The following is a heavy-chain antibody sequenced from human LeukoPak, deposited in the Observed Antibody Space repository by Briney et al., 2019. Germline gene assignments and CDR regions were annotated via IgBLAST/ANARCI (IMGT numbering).Heavy chain of an antibody. V-gene: IGHV1-69*13. D-gene: IGHD3-10*01. CDR1: GGTFSSYA. CDR2: IIPILGTA. CDR3: ARTRLDYYGSGSYY. Sequence: ASVKVSCKASGGTFSSYAISWVRQAPGQGLEWMGGIIPILGTANYAQKFQGRVTITADESTSTAYMELSSLRSEDTAVYYCARTRLDYYGSGSYYWGQGTLVTVSS. J-gene: IGHJ4*02.